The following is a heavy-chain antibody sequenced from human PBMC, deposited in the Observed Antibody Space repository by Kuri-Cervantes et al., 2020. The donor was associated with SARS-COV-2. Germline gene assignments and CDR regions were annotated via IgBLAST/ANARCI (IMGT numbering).Heavy chain of an antibody. CDR2: ISGSGGST. Sequence: GGSLRLSCAASGFTFSSYAMSWVRQAPGKGLEWVSAISGSGGSTYYADSVKGRFTISRDNAKNTLYLQMNSLRVEDTAVYFCAKCLGSWDFGVTRDYGLDVWDQGTRVTVSS. D-gene: IGHD4-23*01. CDR1: GFTFSSYA. V-gene: IGHV3-23*01. CDR3: AKCLGSWDFGVTRDYGLDV. J-gene: IGHJ6*02.